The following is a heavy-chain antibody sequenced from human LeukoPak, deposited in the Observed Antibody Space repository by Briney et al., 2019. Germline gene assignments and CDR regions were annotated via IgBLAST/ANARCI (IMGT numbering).Heavy chain of an antibody. D-gene: IGHD3-10*01. CDR3: GRYLNY. CDR1: GFTFSSHE. CDR2: ITTSGSKT. Sequence: AGGSLRLSCAASGFTFSSHEMNWVRQAPGKGLGWISHITTSGSKTYYADSVKGRFTISRDNAKSSLYLQMNSLRAEDTAVYYCGRYLNYWGQGTLVTVSS. V-gene: IGHV3-48*03. J-gene: IGHJ4*02.